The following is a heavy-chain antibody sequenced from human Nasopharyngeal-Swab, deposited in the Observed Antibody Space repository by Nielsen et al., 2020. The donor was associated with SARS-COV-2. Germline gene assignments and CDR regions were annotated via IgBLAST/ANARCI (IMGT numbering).Heavy chain of an antibody. J-gene: IGHJ4*02. CDR3: ARWSSSWSLVT. CDR2: INSDGSST. V-gene: IGHV3-74*01. Sequence: GESLKISCAASGFTVSSNYMSWVRQAPGKGLVWVSRINSDGSSTSYADSVKGRFTISRDNAKNTLYLQMNSLRAEDTAVYYCARWSSSWSLVTWGQGTLVTVSS. CDR1: GFTVSSNY. D-gene: IGHD6-13*01.